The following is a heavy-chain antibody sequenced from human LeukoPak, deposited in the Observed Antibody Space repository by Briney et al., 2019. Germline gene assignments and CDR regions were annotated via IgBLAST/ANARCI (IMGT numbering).Heavy chain of an antibody. CDR3: ARKSSGWYDY. CDR2: ISYDGSNK. V-gene: IGHV3-30*04. CDR1: GFTFSSYA. D-gene: IGHD6-19*01. J-gene: IGHJ4*02. Sequence: PGGSLRLSCAASGFTFSSYAMQWLRQAPGKGLEWVAVISYDGSNKYYADSVKGRFTISRDNSKNTLYLQMNSLRAEDTAVYYCARKSSGWYDYWGQGTLVTVSS.